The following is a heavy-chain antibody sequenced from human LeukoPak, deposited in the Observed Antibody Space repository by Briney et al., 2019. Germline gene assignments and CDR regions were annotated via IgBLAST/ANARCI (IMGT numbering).Heavy chain of an antibody. D-gene: IGHD3-10*01. CDR3: AREITMVRGVMHAFDI. Sequence: SETLSLTCAVYGGSFSGYYWSWIRQPPGKGLEWIGEINHSGSINYNPSLKSRVTISVDTSKNQFSLKLSSVTAADTAVYYCAREITMVRGVMHAFDIWGQGTMVTVSS. V-gene: IGHV4-34*01. CDR1: GGSFSGYY. CDR2: INHSGSI. J-gene: IGHJ3*02.